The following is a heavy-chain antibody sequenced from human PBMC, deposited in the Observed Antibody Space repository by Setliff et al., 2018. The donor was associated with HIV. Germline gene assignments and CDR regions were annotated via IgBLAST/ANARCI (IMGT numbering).Heavy chain of an antibody. CDR3: ARRDGVRGLIRL. CDR1: GFTFSSYW. J-gene: IGHJ6*04. Sequence: SLRLSCAASGFTFSSYWMSWVRQAPGKGLEWVANIKQDGSEKYYADSVKGRFTISRDNAEDSLYLQMNGLTAEDAAVYYCARRDGVRGLIRLWGRETSVTVSS. V-gene: IGHV3-7*03. D-gene: IGHD3-10*01. CDR2: IKQDGSEK.